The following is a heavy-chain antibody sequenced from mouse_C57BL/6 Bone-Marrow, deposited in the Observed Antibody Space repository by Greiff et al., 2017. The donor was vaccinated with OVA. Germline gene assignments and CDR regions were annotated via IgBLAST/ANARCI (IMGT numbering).Heavy chain of an antibody. CDR3: ARAPYYYGSRYWYFDV. J-gene: IGHJ1*03. V-gene: IGHV5-16*01. D-gene: IGHD1-1*01. CDR2: INYDGSST. CDR1: GFTFSDYY. Sequence: EVQLVESEGGLVQPGSSMKLSCTASGFTFSDYYMAWVRQVPEKGLEWVANINYDGSSTYYLDSLKSRFIISRDNAKNILYLQMSSLKSEDTATYYCARAPYYYGSRYWYFDVWGTGTTVTVSS.